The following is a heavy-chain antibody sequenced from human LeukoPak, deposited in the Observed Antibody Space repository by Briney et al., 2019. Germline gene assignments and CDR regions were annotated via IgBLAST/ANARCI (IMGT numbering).Heavy chain of an antibody. CDR3: ASAWGRGYFDY. D-gene: IGHD7-27*01. J-gene: IGHJ4*02. CDR2: ISYDGSNK. Sequence: GGSLRLSCAASGFTFSSYAMHWVRQAPGKGLEWVAVISYDGSNKYYADSVKGRFTISRDNAKNSLYLQMNSLRAEDTAVYYCASAWGRGYFDYWGQGTLVTVSS. CDR1: GFTFSSYA. V-gene: IGHV3-30-3*01.